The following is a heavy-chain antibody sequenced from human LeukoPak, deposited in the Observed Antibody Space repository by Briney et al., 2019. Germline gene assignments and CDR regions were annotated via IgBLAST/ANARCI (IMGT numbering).Heavy chain of an antibody. D-gene: IGHD4-17*01. CDR3: ATSAKVTGTRTFDY. J-gene: IGHJ4*02. V-gene: IGHV4-39*01. Sequence: SETLSLTCTVSGGSIGIYYWAWIRQPPGKGLEWIGSMYYSGSTYYNPSLNSRVTISLDTSKNQFSLKLSSVTAAGTAVYYCATSAKVTGTRTFDYWSQGSLVTVSS. CDR2: MYYSGST. CDR1: GGSIGIYY.